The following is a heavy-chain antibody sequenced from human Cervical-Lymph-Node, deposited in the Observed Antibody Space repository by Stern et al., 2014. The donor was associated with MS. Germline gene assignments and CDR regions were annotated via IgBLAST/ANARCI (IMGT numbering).Heavy chain of an antibody. D-gene: IGHD1-26*01. CDR1: GFTFSSSG. J-gene: IGHJ4*02. CDR3: ARDAMYSGSYPDY. Sequence: VQLVESGGGVVQPGRSLRLSCAGSGFTFSSSGMHWVRQAPGQGLEWVALIWYDGSNKYYADSVKGRFTISRDNSKNTLYLQMNSLRAEDTAVYYCARDAMYSGSYPDYWGRGTLVTVSS. CDR2: IWYDGSNK. V-gene: IGHV3-33*01.